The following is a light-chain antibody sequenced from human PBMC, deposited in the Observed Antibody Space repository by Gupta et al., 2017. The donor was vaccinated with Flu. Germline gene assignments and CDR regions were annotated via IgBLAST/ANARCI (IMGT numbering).Light chain of an antibody. J-gene: IGLJ3*02. CDR3: CSYAGSYTFGWV. CDR1: SSDVGGYNY. V-gene: IGLV2-11*01. Sequence: QSALTQPRSVSGSPGPSVTISCTGTSSDVGGYNYVSWYQQHPGKAPKLMIYDVSKRPSGVPDRFSGSKSGNTASLTISGLQAEDEADYYCCSYAGSYTFGWVFGGGTKLTVL. CDR2: DVS.